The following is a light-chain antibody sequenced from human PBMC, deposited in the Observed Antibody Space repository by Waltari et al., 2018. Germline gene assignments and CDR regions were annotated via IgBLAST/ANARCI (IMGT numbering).Light chain of an antibody. J-gene: IGKJ4*01. CDR1: QTIRTSY. CDR3: QQYDISPLT. CDR2: GTF. Sequence: EIVLTQSPGTLSLSPGEGATLSCRTRQTIRTSYLAWYQQKPGQAPNLLIYGTFSRATGIPVRFTGSGSGTDFSLTISSLEPDDFATYYCQQYDISPLTFDGGTKVEIK. V-gene: IGKV3-20*01.